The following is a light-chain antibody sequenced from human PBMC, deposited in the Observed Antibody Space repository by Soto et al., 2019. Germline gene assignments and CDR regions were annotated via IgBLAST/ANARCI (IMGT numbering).Light chain of an antibody. CDR1: QSLLHSDGYNY. CDR2: LAS. Sequence: DIVMTQSPLSLPVTPGEPASISCRSSQSLLHSDGYNYLHWYVQKPGQSPQLLIFLASNRASGVTDRFSGSGSGKDFTLKISRVEAEDVGIYYCRQGLQTVTFGPGTKMDIK. CDR3: RQGLQTVT. V-gene: IGKV2-28*01. J-gene: IGKJ3*01.